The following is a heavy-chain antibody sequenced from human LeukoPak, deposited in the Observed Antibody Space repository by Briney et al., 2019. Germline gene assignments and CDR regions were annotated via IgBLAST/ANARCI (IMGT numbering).Heavy chain of an antibody. CDR2: INPNSGGT. D-gene: IGHD2-15*01. CDR3: ARDKGGERYYYYGMDV. J-gene: IGHJ6*02. V-gene: IGHV1-2*02. CDR1: GYTFTSYG. Sequence: ASVKVSCKASGYTFTSYGISWVRQAPGQGLEWMGWINPNSGGTNYAQKFQGRVTMTRDTSISTAYMELSRLRSDGTAVYYCARDKGGERYYYYGMDVWGQGTTVTVSS.